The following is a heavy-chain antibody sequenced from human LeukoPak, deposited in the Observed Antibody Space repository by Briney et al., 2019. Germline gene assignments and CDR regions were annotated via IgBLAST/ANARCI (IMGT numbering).Heavy chain of an antibody. CDR1: GFTFSSYG. V-gene: IGHV3-30*18. CDR2: ISYDGSNK. CDR3: AKDGQQLPTYYYDSTGYSTGY. Sequence: GGSLRLSCAASGFTFSSYGMHWVRQAPGKGLEWVAVISYDGSNKYYADSVKGRFTISRDNSKNTLYLQMNSLRAEDTAVYYCAKDGQQLPTYYYDSTGYSTGYWGQGTLVTVSS. J-gene: IGHJ4*02. D-gene: IGHD3-22*01.